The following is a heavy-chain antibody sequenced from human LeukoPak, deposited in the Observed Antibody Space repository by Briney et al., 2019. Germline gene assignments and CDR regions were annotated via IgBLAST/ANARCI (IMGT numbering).Heavy chain of an antibody. V-gene: IGHV3-7*04. D-gene: IGHD5-24*01. CDR1: GFNFSAFW. CDR2: IKEDGSEK. J-gene: IGHJ4*02. Sequence: GGSLRLSCAASGFNFSAFWMTWVRQAPGKGLEWVASIKEDGSEKFYVDSVKGRFTISRDNAKKSLYLQMNSLTAEDAAVYYCARGRDNVYWGQGTLVTVSS. CDR3: ARGRDNVY.